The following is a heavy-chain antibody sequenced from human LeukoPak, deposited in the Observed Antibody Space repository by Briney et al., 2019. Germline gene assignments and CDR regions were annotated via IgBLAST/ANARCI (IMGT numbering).Heavy chain of an antibody. Sequence: SETLSLTCTVSGGSISSYYWSWIRQPPGKGLEWIGYIYYSGSTNYNPSLKSRVTISVDTSKNQFSLKLSSVTAADTAVYYCARSYLGYCSSTSCPRYFDYWGQGTLVTVSS. V-gene: IGHV4-59*01. D-gene: IGHD2-2*01. CDR1: GGSISSYY. CDR2: IYYSGST. CDR3: ARSYLGYCSSTSCPRYFDY. J-gene: IGHJ4*02.